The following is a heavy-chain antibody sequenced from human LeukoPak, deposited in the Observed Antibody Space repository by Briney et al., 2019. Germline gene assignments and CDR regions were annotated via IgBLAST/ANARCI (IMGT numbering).Heavy chain of an antibody. V-gene: IGHV1-2*02. D-gene: IGHD2-8*02. CDR3: TRDWGPTGGNFYYDAFDI. CDR2: IKTNSGDT. Sequence: GASVKVSCKASGYTFIGYFMHWVRQAPGQGLEWMGWIKTNSGDTKYAEKFQGRVTMTRDTSISTAYMELSRLISDDTAVYYCTRDWGPTGGNFYYDAFDIWGQGTMVTVSS. J-gene: IGHJ3*02. CDR1: GYTFIGYF.